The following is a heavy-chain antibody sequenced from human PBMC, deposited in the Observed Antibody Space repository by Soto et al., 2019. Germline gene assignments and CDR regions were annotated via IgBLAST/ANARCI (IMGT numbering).Heavy chain of an antibody. D-gene: IGHD1-26*01. CDR2: IYTSGST. V-gene: IGHV4-4*07. Sequence: PSETLSLTCTVSGGSISSYYWSWIRQPAGKGLQWLGRIYTSGSTNYNPSLKRRVTMSVDTSKNQFSLRLSSLTASDTAVYDCARGVPKWASLDDWGQGTLVTVTS. CDR1: GGSISSYY. CDR3: ARGVPKWASLDD. J-gene: IGHJ4*02.